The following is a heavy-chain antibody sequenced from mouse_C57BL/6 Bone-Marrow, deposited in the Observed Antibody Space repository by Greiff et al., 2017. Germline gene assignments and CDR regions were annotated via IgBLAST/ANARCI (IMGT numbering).Heavy chain of an antibody. CDR2: IDPSDSYT. V-gene: IGHV1-69*01. Sequence: QVQLQQPGAELVMPGASVKLSCKASGYTFTSYWMHWVKQRPGQGLEWIGEIDPSDSYTNYNQKFKGKSTLTVDKSSSTAYMQLRSLTSEDSAVYYCARHGYYGYFDVWGTGTTVTVSS. D-gene: IGHD2-2*01. J-gene: IGHJ1*03. CDR3: ARHGYYGYFDV. CDR1: GYTFTSYW.